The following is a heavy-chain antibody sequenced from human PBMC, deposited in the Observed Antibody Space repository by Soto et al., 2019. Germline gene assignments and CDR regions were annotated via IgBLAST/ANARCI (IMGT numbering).Heavy chain of an antibody. CDR3: AKGKVHDAFEI. Sequence: EVQLLESGGGLVPPGGSLRLSCAASGFTFSRYAVTWVRQAPGKGLQWVATVDGSGSRTYYADSVKGRFTVSRDNSKNTLSLEMNSLRAEDTALFYCAKGKVHDAFEIWGQGTMVVVSS. CDR1: GFTFSRYA. CDR2: VDGSGSRT. V-gene: IGHV3-23*05. J-gene: IGHJ3*02.